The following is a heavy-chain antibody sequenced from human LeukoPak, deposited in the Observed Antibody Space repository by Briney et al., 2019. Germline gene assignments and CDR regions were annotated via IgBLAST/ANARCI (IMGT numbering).Heavy chain of an antibody. D-gene: IGHD3-16*01. V-gene: IGHV3-7*04. Sequence: WGSLRLSCAASGFSFSSNWRTWVRQAPGKGLEWVANINEDGSERFYVDSVKGRFTISRDNAKNSLYLQINSLRAEDTAVYYCARNYDWGQGTLVTVSS. J-gene: IGHJ4*02. CDR2: INEDGSER. CDR3: ARNYD. CDR1: GFSFSSNW.